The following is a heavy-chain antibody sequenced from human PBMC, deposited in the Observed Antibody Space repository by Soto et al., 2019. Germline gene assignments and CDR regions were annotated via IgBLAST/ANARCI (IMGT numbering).Heavy chain of an antibody. CDR3: ERNPTRGIAYSDSSRYQPWFDP. J-gene: IGHJ5*02. V-gene: IGHV3-21*01. Sequence: GGCLRLSCAASGFTFSSYSMNWVRQAPGKGLEWVSSISSSSSYIYDADSVKGRFTICRDNAKNSLYVQMNSVRAEETAVYYCERNPTRGIAYSDSSRYQPWFDPWGPGTLLTVSS. CDR2: ISSSSSYI. D-gene: IGHD3-22*01. CDR1: GFTFSSYS.